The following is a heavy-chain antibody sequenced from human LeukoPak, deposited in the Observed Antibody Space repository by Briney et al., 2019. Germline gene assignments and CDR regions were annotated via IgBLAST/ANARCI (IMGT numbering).Heavy chain of an antibody. Sequence: PGGSLRLSCVASGFTLSTYWMNWVRQVPGKGLDWVANINPDGSGKRYVDSVKGRFTIARDNADNSLSLQMNSLRAEDTAVYYCASWGAGGNSWGQGTLVTVSS. CDR1: GFTLSTYW. V-gene: IGHV3-7*01. CDR2: INPDGSGK. J-gene: IGHJ4*02. CDR3: ASWGAGGNS. D-gene: IGHD3-16*01.